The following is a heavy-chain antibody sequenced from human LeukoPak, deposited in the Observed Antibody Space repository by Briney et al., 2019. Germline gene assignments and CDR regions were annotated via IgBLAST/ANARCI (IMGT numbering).Heavy chain of an antibody. V-gene: IGHV4-61*02. J-gene: IGHJ2*01. CDR1: GDSMSSGSFY. Sequence: SQTLSLTCTVSGDSMSSGSFYYWSWIRQSAGKGLAWIGRIYRSGGTNYNPSIKSRVTISVDTSKSNFSLKLTSVTAADTAVYYCARYSSVYRYFDRWGRGTLVTVSS. CDR3: ARYSSVYRYFDR. CDR2: IYRSGGT. D-gene: IGHD5-18*01.